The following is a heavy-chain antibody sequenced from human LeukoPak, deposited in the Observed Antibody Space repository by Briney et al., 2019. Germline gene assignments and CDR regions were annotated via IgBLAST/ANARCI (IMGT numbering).Heavy chain of an antibody. J-gene: IGHJ4*02. CDR1: GGSISSSSYY. D-gene: IGHD6-6*01. CDR2: IYFGGST. Sequence: SETLSLTCTVSGGSISSSSYYWGWIRQPPGKGLEWIGSIYFGGSIYFGGSTYYNPSLKSRVTISGDTSKNQLSLKLSSVTAADTAVYYCARGTRIAARRGVFDYWGQGTLVTVSS. CDR3: ARGTRIAARRGVFDY. V-gene: IGHV4-39*01.